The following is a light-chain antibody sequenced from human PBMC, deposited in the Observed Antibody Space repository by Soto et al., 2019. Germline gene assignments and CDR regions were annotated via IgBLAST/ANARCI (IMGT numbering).Light chain of an antibody. J-gene: IGKJ1*01. V-gene: IGKV3-20*01. CDR2: GAS. Sequence: EIVLTQSPGTLSLSPGERATLSCRASQSVSSSYFAWYQQKPGQAPRLLIYGASSRATGIPDRFSGSGSETDFTLTISRLEPEDFAVYYCQQYGSSSWTFGKGTKVEIK. CDR3: QQYGSSSWT. CDR1: QSVSSSY.